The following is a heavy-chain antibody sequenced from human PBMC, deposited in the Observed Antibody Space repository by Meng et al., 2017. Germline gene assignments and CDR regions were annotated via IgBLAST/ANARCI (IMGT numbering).Heavy chain of an antibody. D-gene: IGHD2-21*02. CDR2: INHSGST. V-gene: IGHV4-34*01. Sequence: LRQQWGAGLLQPSETLSLTCAVYGASFSGYSWSWIRQPPGKGMEWVWEINHSGSTNYNPSLKSRVTISVDTSKNQFSLKLSSVTAADTAVYYCARDTVEAYCGGDCCPLGYWGQGTLVTVSS. J-gene: IGHJ4*02. CDR3: ARDTVEAYCGGDCCPLGY. CDR1: GASFSGYS.